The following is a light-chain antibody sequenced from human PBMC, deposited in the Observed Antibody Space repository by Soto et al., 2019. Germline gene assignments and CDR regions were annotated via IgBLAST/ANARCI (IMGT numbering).Light chain of an antibody. CDR2: GAS. CDR3: QQYGSSPWT. CDR1: QSVSSSY. J-gene: IGKJ1*01. V-gene: IGKV3-20*01. Sequence: EIVLTQSHGTLSLSPGARATLXCRASQSVSSSYLAWYQQKPGQAPRLLIYGASSRATGIPDRFSGSGSGTDFTLTISRLEPEDFAVYYCQQYGSSPWTFGQGTKVDIK.